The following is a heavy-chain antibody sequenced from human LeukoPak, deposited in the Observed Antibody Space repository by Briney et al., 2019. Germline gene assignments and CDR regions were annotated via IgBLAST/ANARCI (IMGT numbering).Heavy chain of an antibody. CDR3: ASSRLKVLRFLEWFQPSLDY. Sequence: SETLSLTCAVYGGSFSGYYWSWIRQPPGKGLEWIGEINHSGSTNYNPSLKSRVTISVDTSKNQFSLKLSSVTAADTAVYYCASSRLKVLRFLEWFQPSLDYWGQGTLVTVSS. CDR1: GGSFSGYY. CDR2: INHSGST. D-gene: IGHD3-3*01. V-gene: IGHV4-34*01. J-gene: IGHJ4*02.